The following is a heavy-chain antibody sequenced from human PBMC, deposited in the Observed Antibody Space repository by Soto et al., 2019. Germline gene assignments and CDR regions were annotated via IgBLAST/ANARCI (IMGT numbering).Heavy chain of an antibody. CDR3: ARSRPRSSWYYYYYGMDV. CDR1: GGSFSGYY. D-gene: IGHD6-13*01. V-gene: IGHV4-34*01. Sequence: SETLSLTCAVYGGSFSGYYWSWIRQPPGKGLEWIGEINHSGSTNYNPSLKSRVTISVDTSKNQFSLKLSSVTAAGTAVYYCARSRPRSSWYYYYYGMDVWGQGTTVTVSS. CDR2: INHSGST. J-gene: IGHJ6*02.